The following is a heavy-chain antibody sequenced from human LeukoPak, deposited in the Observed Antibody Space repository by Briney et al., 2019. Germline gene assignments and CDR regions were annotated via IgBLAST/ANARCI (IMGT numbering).Heavy chain of an antibody. Sequence: GGSLRLSCAASGFTFSNAWMSWVRQAPGKGLEWVGRIKSKTDGATTDYAAPVKGRLTISRDDSKNTLYLQMNSLKTEDTAVYYCTTAQGSWFDPWGQGTLVTVSS. J-gene: IGHJ5*02. CDR3: TTAQGSWFDP. CDR1: GFTFSNAW. CDR2: IKSKTDGATT. V-gene: IGHV3-15*01.